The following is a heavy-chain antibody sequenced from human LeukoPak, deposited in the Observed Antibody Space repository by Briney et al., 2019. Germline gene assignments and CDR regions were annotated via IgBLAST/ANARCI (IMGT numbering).Heavy chain of an antibody. V-gene: IGHV4-39*07. D-gene: IGHD3-22*01. Sequence: PSETLSLTCTVSGGSISSSSYHWGWIRQPPGKGLEWIGSIYYSGSTYYNPSLKSRVTISVDTSKNQFSLKLSSVTAADTAVYYCARWGSYYDSSGYTERWFDPWGQGTLVTVSS. CDR2: IYYSGST. CDR1: GGSISSSSYH. J-gene: IGHJ5*02. CDR3: ARWGSYYDSSGYTERWFDP.